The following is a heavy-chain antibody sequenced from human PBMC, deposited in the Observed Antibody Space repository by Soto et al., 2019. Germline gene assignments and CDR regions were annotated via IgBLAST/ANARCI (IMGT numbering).Heavy chain of an antibody. V-gene: IGHV1-18*01. CDR1: GYTFTSYG. Sequence: ASVKVSCKASGYTFTSYGISWLRQAPGQGLEWMGWISAYNGNTNYAQKLQGRVTMTTDTSTSTAYMELRSLRSDDTAVYYCARDQLSYYDSSGFYYYYGMDVWGQGTTVTVSS. J-gene: IGHJ6*02. D-gene: IGHD3-22*01. CDR2: ISAYNGNT. CDR3: ARDQLSYYDSSGFYYYYGMDV.